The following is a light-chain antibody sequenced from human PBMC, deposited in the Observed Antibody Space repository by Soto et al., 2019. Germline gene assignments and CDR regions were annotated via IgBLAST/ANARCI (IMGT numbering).Light chain of an antibody. CDR1: SSDVGAFNY. CDR2: DVS. CDR3: NSGTSNNADV. J-gene: IGLJ1*01. Sequence: QSALTQPASASGSPGQAITISCSGTSSDVGAFNYVSWYQQHPGKAPKLMIYDVSNRPSGASNRFSGSKSGNTASLTISGLQAEDEADYYCNSGTSNNADVFGTGTKLTVL. V-gene: IGLV2-14*03.